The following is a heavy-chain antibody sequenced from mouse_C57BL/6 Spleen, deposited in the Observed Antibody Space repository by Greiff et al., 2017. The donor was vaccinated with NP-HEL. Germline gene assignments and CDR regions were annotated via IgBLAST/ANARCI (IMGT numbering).Heavy chain of an antibody. CDR3: TTDYGSNSWFAD. D-gene: IGHD1-1*01. V-gene: IGHV14-1*01. Sequence: VQLQQSGAELVRPGASVKLSCTASGFNIKDYYMHWVKQRPEQGLEWIGRIDPEDGDTEYAPKFQGKATMTADTSSNTAYLQLSSLTSEDTAVYYCTTDYGSNSWFADWGQGTLVTVSA. CDR2: IDPEDGDT. J-gene: IGHJ3*01. CDR1: GFNIKDYY.